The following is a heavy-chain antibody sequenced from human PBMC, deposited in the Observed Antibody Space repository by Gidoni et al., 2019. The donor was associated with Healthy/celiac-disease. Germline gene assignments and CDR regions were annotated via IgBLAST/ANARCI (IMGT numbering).Heavy chain of an antibody. CDR3: AITPPGDIRYFDY. CDR2: ISGSGGST. V-gene: IGHV3-23*01. J-gene: IGHJ4*02. CDR1: GFTVSSYA. Sequence: EVQLLESGGGLVQPGGSLRLSCAASGFTVSSYAMSWVRQAPGKGLEWVSAISGSGGSTYYADSVKGRFTISRDNSKNTLYLQMNSLRAEDTAVYYCAITPPGDIRYFDYWGQGTLVTVSS. D-gene: IGHD5-12*01.